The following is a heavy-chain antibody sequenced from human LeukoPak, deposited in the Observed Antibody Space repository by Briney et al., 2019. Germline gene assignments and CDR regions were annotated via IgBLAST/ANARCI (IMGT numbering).Heavy chain of an antibody. Sequence: PSETLSLTCSVYGASLSDYFWSWIRQPPGKGLEWMGEINHSGSTNYNPSLKSRVTMSVDTSKNQFSLKLSSVTAADTAVYYCASGKFQYYFDYWGQGTLVTVSS. J-gene: IGHJ4*02. V-gene: IGHV4-34*01. CDR1: GASLSDYF. CDR3: ASGKFQYYFDY. CDR2: INHSGST.